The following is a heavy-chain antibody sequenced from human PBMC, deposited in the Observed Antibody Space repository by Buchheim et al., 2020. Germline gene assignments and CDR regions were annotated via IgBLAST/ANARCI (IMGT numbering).Heavy chain of an antibody. CDR2: ISSSSTI. D-gene: IGHD1-7*01. CDR3: ASTGTTGFYYYYMDV. J-gene: IGHJ6*03. CDR1: GFTFSSYS. V-gene: IGHV3-48*01. Sequence: EVQLVESGGGLVQPGGSLRLSCAASGFTFSSYSMNWVRQAPGKGLEWVSYISSSSTIYYADSVKGRFTISRDNAKNSLYLQMNSLRAEDTAVYYCASTGTTGFYYYYMDVWGKGTT.